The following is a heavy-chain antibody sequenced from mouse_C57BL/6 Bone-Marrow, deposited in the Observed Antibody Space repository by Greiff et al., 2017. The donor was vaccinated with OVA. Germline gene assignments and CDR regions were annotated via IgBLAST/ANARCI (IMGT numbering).Heavy chain of an antibody. CDR1: GFSFNTYA. Sequence: EVKLQESGGGLVQPKGSLKLSCAASGFSFNTYAMNWVRQAPGKGLEWVARIRSKSNNYATYYADSVKDRFTISRDDSESMLYLQMNNLKTEDTAMYYCVRPRTGTSAYWGQGTLVTVSA. J-gene: IGHJ3*01. CDR2: IRSKSNNYAT. V-gene: IGHV10-1*01. D-gene: IGHD4-1*01. CDR3: VRPRTGTSAY.